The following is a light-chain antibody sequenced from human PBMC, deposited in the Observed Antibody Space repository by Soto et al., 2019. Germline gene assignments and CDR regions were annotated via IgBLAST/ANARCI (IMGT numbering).Light chain of an antibody. CDR2: AAS. CDR3: QQYYGYPLT. Sequence: AIRMTQFPSSLSASTGDRIIITCRASQGISRYLAWYQQKPGKAPQLLIYAASTLQSGVPSRFSGSGSGTDFTLTISSLQSEDFATYYCQQYYGYPLTFGPGTKVDIK. V-gene: IGKV1-8*01. J-gene: IGKJ3*01. CDR1: QGISRY.